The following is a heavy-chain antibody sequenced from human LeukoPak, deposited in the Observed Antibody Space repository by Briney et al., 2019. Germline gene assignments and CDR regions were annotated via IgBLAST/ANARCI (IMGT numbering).Heavy chain of an antibody. J-gene: IGHJ4*02. V-gene: IGHV4-4*07. CDR3: VRDHYDFWSGYSPQYYRDY. CDR1: GDSISIYY. Sequence: PSETLSLTCTVSGDSISIYYWSWIRQPAGKGLEWIGRIYTSGSTNYNPSLKSRVTISVDKSKNQFSLKLSSVTAADTAVYYCVRDHYDFWSGYSPQYYRDYWGQGTLVTVSS. D-gene: IGHD3-3*01. CDR2: IYTSGST.